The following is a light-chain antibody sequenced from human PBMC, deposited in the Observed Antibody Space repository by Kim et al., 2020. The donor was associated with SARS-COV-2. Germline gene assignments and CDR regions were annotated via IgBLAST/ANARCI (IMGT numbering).Light chain of an antibody. CDR1: SSNIGNNY. J-gene: IGLJ3*02. CDR3: GTWDSSLSGLV. Sequence: GQKVTISSSGSSSNIGNNYVSWYQQRPGTAPKLLIYDNNNRPSGIPDRFGGSKVGTSATLGITGLQTGEEADYYCGTWDSSLSGLVFGGGTKLTVL. CDR2: DNN. V-gene: IGLV1-51*01.